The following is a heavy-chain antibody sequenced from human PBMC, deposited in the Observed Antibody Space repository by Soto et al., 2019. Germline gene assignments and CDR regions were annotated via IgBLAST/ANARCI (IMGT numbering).Heavy chain of an antibody. Sequence: ASVKVSCKASGYTFTGYYVHWVRQAPGQGLEWMGWINPNSGDTYLAQRFQGRVTMNRDTSIGTAYMELRGLTSDDTAEYYCAKGGAIVAAGIRVYLYNAMDVWGQGTTVTVYS. CDR3: AKGGAIVAAGIRVYLYNAMDV. CDR2: INPNSGDT. J-gene: IGHJ6*02. CDR1: GYTFTGYY. D-gene: IGHD1-26*01. V-gene: IGHV1-2*02.